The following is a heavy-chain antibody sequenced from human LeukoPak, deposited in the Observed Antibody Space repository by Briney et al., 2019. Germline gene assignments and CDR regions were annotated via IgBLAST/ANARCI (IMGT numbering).Heavy chain of an antibody. V-gene: IGHV4-39*07. D-gene: IGHD6-13*01. CDR3: ARRGSSSWYEDY. J-gene: IGHJ4*02. Sequence: SETLSLTCTVSGGSISSSSYYWGWIRQPPGKGLEWIGSIYYSGSTYYNPSLKSRVTISVDTSKNQFSLKLSSVTAADTAVYYCARRGSSSWYEDYWGQGTLVTVSS. CDR1: GGSISSSSYY. CDR2: IYYSGST.